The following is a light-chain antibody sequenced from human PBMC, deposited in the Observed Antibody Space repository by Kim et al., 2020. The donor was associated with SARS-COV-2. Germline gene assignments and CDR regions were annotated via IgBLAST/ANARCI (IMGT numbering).Light chain of an antibody. CDR2: YDS. CDR3: QVWDSSSDHVV. CDR1: NIGSKS. Sequence: YELTQPPSVSVAPGKTARITCGGNNIGSKSVHWYQQKPGQAPVLVIYYDSDRPSGIPERFSGSNSGNTATLTISRVEAGDEADYYCQVWDSSSDHVVFGGGTPLTVL. V-gene: IGLV3-21*04. J-gene: IGLJ2*01.